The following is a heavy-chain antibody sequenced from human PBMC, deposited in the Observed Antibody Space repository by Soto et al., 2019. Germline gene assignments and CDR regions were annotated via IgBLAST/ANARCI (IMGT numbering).Heavy chain of an antibody. CDR1: GGSFSGYY. J-gene: IGHJ6*02. CDR3: ARCGQEQWLIRGPYYYYGMDF. D-gene: IGHD6-19*01. Sequence: SETLSLTCAVYGGSFSGYYWSWIRQPPGKGLEWIGEINHSGSTNYNPSLKSRVTISVDTSKNQFSLKLSSVTAADTAVYYCARCGQEQWLIRGPYYYYGMDFWGQGTTVTVSS. V-gene: IGHV4-34*01. CDR2: INHSGST.